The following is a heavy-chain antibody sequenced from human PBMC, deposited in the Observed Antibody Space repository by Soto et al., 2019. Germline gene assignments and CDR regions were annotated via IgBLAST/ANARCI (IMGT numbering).Heavy chain of an antibody. V-gene: IGHV4-59*08. Sequence: SETLSLTCTVSGGSISSYYWGWIRQPPGKGLEWIGYIYYSGSTHYNPSLQSRVTISVDTSKNQFSLKLTSATAADTAVYYCARRITRPERFDYWGQGALVTVSS. CDR1: GGSISSYY. D-gene: IGHD1-20*01. CDR3: ARRITRPERFDY. CDR2: IYYSGST. J-gene: IGHJ4*02.